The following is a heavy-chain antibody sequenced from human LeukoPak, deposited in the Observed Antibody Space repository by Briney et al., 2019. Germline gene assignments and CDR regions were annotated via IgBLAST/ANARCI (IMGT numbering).Heavy chain of an antibody. V-gene: IGHV3-72*01. CDR1: GFTLGDYG. CDR3: ARVGNSGGYYNPLDY. CDR2: TRNKANGYTT. Sequence: PGGSLRLSCTGSGFTLGDYGMSWVRQAPGKGLEWVGRTRNKANGYTTEYAASVKDRFTMSRDDSKNSVYLQMNSLKTEDTAVYYCARVGNSGGYYNPLDYWGQGTLVTVSS. D-gene: IGHD3-22*01. J-gene: IGHJ4*02.